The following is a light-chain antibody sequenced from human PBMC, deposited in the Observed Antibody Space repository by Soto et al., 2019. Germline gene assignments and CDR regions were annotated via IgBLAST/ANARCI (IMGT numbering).Light chain of an antibody. J-gene: IGLJ3*02. CDR2: EGS. V-gene: IGLV2-23*01. Sequence: QSVLTQPASVSGSPGQSITISCTGTSRDVGSYNLVSWYQQHPGKAPKLVIYEGSKRPSGVSNRFSGSKSGNTASLTISGLQAEDEADYYCCSYAGSSSVFGGGTKLTVL. CDR1: SRDVGSYNL. CDR3: CSYAGSSSV.